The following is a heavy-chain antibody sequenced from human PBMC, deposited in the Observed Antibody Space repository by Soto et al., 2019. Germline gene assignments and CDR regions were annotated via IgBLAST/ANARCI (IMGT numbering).Heavy chain of an antibody. Sequence: ASVKVSGKASGYTFTGYYMHWVRQAPGQGLEWMGWINPNSGGTNYAQKFQGRVTMTRDTSISTAYMELSRLRSDDTAVYYCASRYSGYESYYGMDVWGQGTTVTVSS. CDR3: ASRYSGYESYYGMDV. D-gene: IGHD5-12*01. V-gene: IGHV1-2*02. CDR2: INPNSGGT. CDR1: GYTFTGYY. J-gene: IGHJ6*02.